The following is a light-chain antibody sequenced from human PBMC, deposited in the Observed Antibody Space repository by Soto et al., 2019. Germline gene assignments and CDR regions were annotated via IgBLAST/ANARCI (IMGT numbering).Light chain of an antibody. J-gene: IGKJ1*01. Sequence: EVVLTQSPATLSLSPGERATLSCRDSQSIGSTYLAWYQQKPGQAPRLLISGASTRATGIPDRFSGSGSGTDFTLTITRLEPEDLAVYYCQQYGDSPETFGQGTKVDIK. CDR2: GAS. CDR1: QSIGSTY. CDR3: QQYGDSPET. V-gene: IGKV3-20*01.